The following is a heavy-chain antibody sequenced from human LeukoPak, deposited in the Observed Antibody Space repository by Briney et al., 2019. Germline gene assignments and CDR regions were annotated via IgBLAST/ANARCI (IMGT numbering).Heavy chain of an antibody. V-gene: IGHV4-59*01. CDR1: GGSISSYY. CDR3: ARGWLPGSSDFDY. CDR2: IYYSGST. D-gene: IGHD3-22*01. Sequence: SETLSLTCTVSGGSISSYYWSWIRQPPGKGLEWIGYIYYSGSTNYNPSLKSRVTISVDTSKNQFSLKLSSVAAADTAVYYCARGWLPGSSDFDYWGQGTLVTVSS. J-gene: IGHJ4*02.